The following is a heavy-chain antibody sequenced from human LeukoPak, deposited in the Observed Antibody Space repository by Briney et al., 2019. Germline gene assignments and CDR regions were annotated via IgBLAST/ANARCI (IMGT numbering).Heavy chain of an antibody. J-gene: IGHJ4*02. CDR1: GFTFSSYA. CDR2: ISGSGDST. CDR3: AKAGCTGTICYSNC. V-gene: IGHV3-23*01. D-gene: IGHD2-2*01. Sequence: GGSLRLSCAASGFTFSSYAMNWVRPAPGKGLEWVSVISGSGDSTCYADSVKGRFTISRDNSKDMLYLQMNSLRAEDMALYYCAKAGCTGTICYSNCWGQGTLVTVSS.